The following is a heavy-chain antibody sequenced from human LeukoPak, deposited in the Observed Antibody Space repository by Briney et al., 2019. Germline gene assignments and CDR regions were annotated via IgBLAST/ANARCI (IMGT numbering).Heavy chain of an antibody. CDR1: GYTFTSYG. CDR3: ARDRNPSIVGATDY. D-gene: IGHD1-26*01. J-gene: IGHJ4*02. CDR2: ISAYNGNI. V-gene: IGHV1-18*01. Sequence: ASVKVSCKASGYTFTSYGISWVRQAPGQGLEWMGWISAYNGNINYAQKLQGRVTMTTDTSTSTAYMELRSLRSDDTAVYYCARDRNPSIVGATDYWGQGTLVTVSS.